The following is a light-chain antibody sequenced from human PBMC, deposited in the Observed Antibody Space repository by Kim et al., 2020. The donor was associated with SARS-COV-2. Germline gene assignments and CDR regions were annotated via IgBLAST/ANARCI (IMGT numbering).Light chain of an antibody. CDR2: GAS. CDR3: QQYGTSPLT. CDR1: QSVSANY. V-gene: IGKV3-20*01. Sequence: EIVLTQSPGTLSLSPGERASLSCRASQSVSANYLAWYQHKPGQAPRLLIYGASSRATGIPDRFSGSGSGTDFTLTISRPEPEDFAVYFCQQYGTSPLTFGGGTKVDIK. J-gene: IGKJ4*01.